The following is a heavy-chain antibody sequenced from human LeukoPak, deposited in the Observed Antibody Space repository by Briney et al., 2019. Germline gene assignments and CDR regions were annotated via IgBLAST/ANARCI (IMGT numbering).Heavy chain of an antibody. D-gene: IGHD4-17*01. V-gene: IGHV5-51*01. Sequence: GESLKISCKAFGYSFTSYWIGWVRQMPGKGLEWMGIIYPGDSDTRYSPAFQGQVTISADKSINTAYLQWSSLKASDTALYYCARQTTVTTPFAYWGQGTLVTVSS. CDR1: GYSFTSYW. CDR2: IYPGDSDT. J-gene: IGHJ4*02. CDR3: ARQTTVTTPFAY.